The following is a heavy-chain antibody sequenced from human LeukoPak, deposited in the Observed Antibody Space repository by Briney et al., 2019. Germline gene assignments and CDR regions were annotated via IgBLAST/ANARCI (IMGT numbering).Heavy chain of an antibody. Sequence: GGSLRLSCAASGFTVSSNYMSWVRQAPGKGLEWVSVIYSGGSTYYADSVKGRFTISRDNSKNTLYLQMNSLRAEDTAVYYCATSPSGSSGYYYGLPDYWGQGTLVTVSS. CDR1: GFTVSSNY. CDR3: ATSPSGSSGYYYGLPDY. V-gene: IGHV3-66*01. CDR2: IYSGGST. D-gene: IGHD3-22*01. J-gene: IGHJ4*02.